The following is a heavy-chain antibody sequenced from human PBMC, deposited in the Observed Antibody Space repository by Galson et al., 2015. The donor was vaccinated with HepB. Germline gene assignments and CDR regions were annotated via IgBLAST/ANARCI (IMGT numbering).Heavy chain of an antibody. D-gene: IGHD3-9*01. J-gene: IGHJ4*02. V-gene: IGHV3-43*01. CDR1: GFTFDDYT. CDR2: ISWDGGST. CDR3: VLDWRV. Sequence: SLRLSCAASGFTFDDYTMHWVRQAPGKGLEWVSLISWDGGSTYYADSVKGRFTISRDNSKNSLYLQMNSLRTEDTALYYCVLDWRVWGQGTLVTVSS.